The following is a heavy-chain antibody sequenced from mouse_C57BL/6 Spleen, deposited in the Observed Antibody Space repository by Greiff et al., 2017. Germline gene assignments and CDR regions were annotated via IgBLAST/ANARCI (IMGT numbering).Heavy chain of an antibody. CDR2: IDPSDSYT. CDR3: ARSYDYYADWFAY. V-gene: IGHV1-69*01. Sequence: QVQLQQPGAELVMPGASVKLSCKASGYTFTSYWMHWVKQRPGQGLEWIGEIDPSDSYTNYNQKFKGKFTLTVDKSYSTAYMQLSSLTSEDSAVYYCARSYDYYADWFAYWGQGTLVTVSA. CDR1: GYTFTSYW. J-gene: IGHJ3*01. D-gene: IGHD1-1*01.